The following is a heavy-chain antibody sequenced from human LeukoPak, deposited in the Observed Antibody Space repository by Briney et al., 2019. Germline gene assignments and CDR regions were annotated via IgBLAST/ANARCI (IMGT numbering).Heavy chain of an antibody. V-gene: IGHV4-38-2*01. CDR1: GYSISSGYY. CDR3: ARRLYYDYYFDY. CDR2: IYHSGST. Sequence: PSETLSLTCAVSGYSISSGYYWGWIRQPPGRGLEWIGSIYHSGSTYYNPSLKSRDTISVDTSKNQFSLKLSSVTAADTAVYYCARRLYYDYYFDYWGQGTLVTVSS. J-gene: IGHJ4*02. D-gene: IGHD3-3*01.